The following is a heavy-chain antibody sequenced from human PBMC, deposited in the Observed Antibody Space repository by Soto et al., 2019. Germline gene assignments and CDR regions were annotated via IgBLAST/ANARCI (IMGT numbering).Heavy chain of an antibody. D-gene: IGHD2-21*01. V-gene: IGHV4-4*02. CDR2: IYQSGST. CDR1: GGSISSSNW. Sequence: QVQLQESGPGLVKPSGPLSLTCGVSGGSISSSNWWSWVRQSPGPGLEWIGEIYQSGSTNYNPSLKSRVTISVDKSKNQSSLKLRSVSAADSAVYYCARAACLWTYYYYMGAWGKGTTVTVSS. J-gene: IGHJ6*03. CDR3: ARAACLWTYYYYMGA.